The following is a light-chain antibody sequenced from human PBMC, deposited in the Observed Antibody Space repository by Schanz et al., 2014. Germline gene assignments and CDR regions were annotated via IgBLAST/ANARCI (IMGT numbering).Light chain of an antibody. CDR1: SSDVGAYNY. CDR3: SSYTSSSTNWV. Sequence: QSALTQPASVSGSPGQSITLSCTGTSSDVGAYNYVSWYQQHPGKAPKLMIYDVSNRPSGVSNRFSGSKSGNTASLTISGLQAEDEADYYCSSYTSSSTNWVFGGGTKLTVL. J-gene: IGLJ3*02. V-gene: IGLV2-14*01. CDR2: DVS.